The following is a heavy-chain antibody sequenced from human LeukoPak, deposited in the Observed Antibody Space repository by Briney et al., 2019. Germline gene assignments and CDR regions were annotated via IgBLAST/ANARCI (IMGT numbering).Heavy chain of an antibody. CDR1: GFPFSSYG. CDR2: LVYDERS. J-gene: IGHJ4*02. D-gene: IGHD6-19*01. V-gene: IGHV3-33*05. CDR3: ARDLSAAFDF. Sequence: GRTLRLSCAASGFPFSSYGMHWVRQAPGKGLEWVARLVYDERSDYANSVKGRFSISRDNSKNTLFLDMSDLRVEDTAVYYCARDLSAAFDFWGQGVLVTVSS.